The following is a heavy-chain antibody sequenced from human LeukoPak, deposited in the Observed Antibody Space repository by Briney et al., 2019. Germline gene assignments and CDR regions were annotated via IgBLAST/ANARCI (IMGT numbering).Heavy chain of an antibody. CDR3: ASQGYCSSTSCYYYYMDV. Sequence: GGSLRLSCAASGFTFSNYIMHWVRQAPGKGLDWVAVILENGSHQYYADSVKGRFTISRDNSKNTLYLQMNSLRAEDTAVYYCASQGYCSSTSCYYYYMDVWGKGTTVTVSS. J-gene: IGHJ6*03. CDR1: GFTFSNYI. D-gene: IGHD2-2*01. V-gene: IGHV3-30*04. CDR2: ILENGSHQ.